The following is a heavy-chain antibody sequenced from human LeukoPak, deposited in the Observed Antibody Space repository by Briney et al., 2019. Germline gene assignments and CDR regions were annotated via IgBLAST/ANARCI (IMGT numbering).Heavy chain of an antibody. CDR3: ARGLSSGGSSRWFGP. J-gene: IGHJ5*02. Sequence: SETLSLTCTVSGGSISSYYWSWIRQPAGKGLEWIGRIYTSGSTNYNASLKGRVSMSVDTSKNQFSLKLSSVTAADTAVYYCARGLSSGGSSRWFGPWGQGTLVTVSS. CDR1: GGSISSYY. V-gene: IGHV4-4*07. D-gene: IGHD2-15*01. CDR2: IYTSGST.